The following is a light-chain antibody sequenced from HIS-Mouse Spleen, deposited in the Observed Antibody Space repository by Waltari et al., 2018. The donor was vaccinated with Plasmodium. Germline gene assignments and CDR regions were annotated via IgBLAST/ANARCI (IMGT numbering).Light chain of an antibody. CDR2: EDS. Sequence: SYELTQPPSVSVSPGPTARITCSGDALTQKTASWYQQKSGQAPVLVIYEDSKRPSGIPERFSGSSSGTMATLTISGAQVEDEADYYCYSTDSSGNHRVFGGGTKLTVL. CDR1: ALTQKT. V-gene: IGLV3-10*01. J-gene: IGLJ3*02. CDR3: YSTDSSGNHRV.